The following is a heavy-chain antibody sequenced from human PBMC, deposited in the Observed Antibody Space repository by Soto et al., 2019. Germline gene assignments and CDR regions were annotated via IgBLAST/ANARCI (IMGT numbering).Heavy chain of an antibody. CDR3: SREVDATFDY. CDR2: IYSGGST. D-gene: IGHD2-15*01. J-gene: IGHJ4*02. Sequence: EVQLVETGGGLIQPGGSLRLSCAASGFTVSSNYMSWVRQAPGKGLEWVSVIYSGGSTYYADSVKGRFTISRDNSKNTLYLQMNSLRAEDKAVYFCSREVDATFDYWGQGTLVTVSS. V-gene: IGHV3-53*02. CDR1: GFTVSSNY.